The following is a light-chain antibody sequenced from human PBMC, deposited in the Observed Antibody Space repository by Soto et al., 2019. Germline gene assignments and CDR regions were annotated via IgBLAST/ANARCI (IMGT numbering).Light chain of an antibody. J-gene: IGKJ4*01. CDR2: GAS. Sequence: EIVLTQSPGTLSLSPGERATLSCRASQSVSSNLAWYQQKPGQAPRLLIYGASTRATGIPARFSGSGSGTEFTLTISSLQSEDFAVYYCQQYNSWPLTFGGGTKV. V-gene: IGKV3-15*01. CDR3: QQYNSWPLT. CDR1: QSVSSN.